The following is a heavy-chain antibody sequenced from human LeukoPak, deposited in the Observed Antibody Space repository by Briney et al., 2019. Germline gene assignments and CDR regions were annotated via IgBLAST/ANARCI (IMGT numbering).Heavy chain of an antibody. D-gene: IGHD2-2*01. J-gene: IGHJ6*03. CDR3: AREVVVPAASYMDV. V-gene: IGHV3-23*01. CDR1: GFTFSSYA. CDR2: ISGSGGST. Sequence: PGGSLRLSCAASGFTFSSYAMSWVRQAPGKGLEWVSAISGSGGSTYYADSVKGRFTISRDNAKNSLYLQMNSLRAEDTAVYYCAREVVVPAASYMDVWGKGTTVTVSS.